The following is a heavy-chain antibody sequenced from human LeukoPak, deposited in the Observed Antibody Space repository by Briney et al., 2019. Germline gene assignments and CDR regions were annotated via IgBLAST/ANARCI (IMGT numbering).Heavy chain of an antibody. CDR2: IYYSGST. D-gene: IGHD5-18*01. CDR3: ARVVGRGYSFFDY. Sequence: SETLSLTCTVSGGSISSGSYYWGWIPQPPGKGLEWIGSIYYSGSTYYNPSLKSRVTISVDTSKNQFSLKLSSVTAADTAVYYCARVVGRGYSFFDYWGQGTLVTVSS. J-gene: IGHJ4*02. CDR1: GGSISSGSYY. V-gene: IGHV4-39*07.